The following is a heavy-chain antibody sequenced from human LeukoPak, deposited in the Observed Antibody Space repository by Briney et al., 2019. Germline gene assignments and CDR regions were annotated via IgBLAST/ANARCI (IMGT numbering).Heavy chain of an antibody. V-gene: IGHV4-31*03. CDR3: ASPGGDRLTGEGAFDI. D-gene: IGHD2-21*02. J-gene: IGHJ3*02. CDR2: IYYSGST. CDR1: GGSISSGGYY. Sequence: SETLSLTCTVSGGSISSGGYYWSWIRQHPGKGLEWIGYIYYSGSTYYNPSLKSRVTISVDTSKNQFSLKLSSVTAADTAVYYCASPGGDRLTGEGAFDIWGQGTMVTVSS.